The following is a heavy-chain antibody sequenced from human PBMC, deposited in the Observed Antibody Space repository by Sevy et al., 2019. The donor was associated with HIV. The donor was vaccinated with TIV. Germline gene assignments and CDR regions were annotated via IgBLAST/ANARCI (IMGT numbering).Heavy chain of an antibody. V-gene: IGHV3-21*01. J-gene: IGHJ3*02. CDR2: ISSHNSYI. CDR1: GFTFSTYS. D-gene: IGHD1-20*01. Sequence: GGSLRLSCAASGFTFSTYSMNWVRQAPGKGLEWVSSISSHNSYIYYADSLKGRFTISRDNAKNSLYLQMNSLRAEDTAVYYCAGDRGNWNNDAFDIWGQGTMVTVSS. CDR3: AGDRGNWNNDAFDI.